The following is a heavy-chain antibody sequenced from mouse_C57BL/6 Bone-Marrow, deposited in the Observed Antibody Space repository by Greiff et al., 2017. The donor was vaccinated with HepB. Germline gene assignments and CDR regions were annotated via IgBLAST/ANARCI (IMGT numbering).Heavy chain of an antibody. V-gene: IGHV5-4*01. CDR3: ARDPSTVWYFDV. CDR1: GFTFSSYA. J-gene: IGHJ1*03. CDR2: ISDGGSYT. Sequence: EVQLQQSGGGLVKPGGSLKLSCAASGFTFSSYAMSWVRQTPEKRLEWVATISDGGSYTYYPDNVKGRFTISRDNAKNNLYLQMSHLKSEDTAMYYCARDPSTVWYFDVWGTGTTVTVSS. D-gene: IGHD1-1*01.